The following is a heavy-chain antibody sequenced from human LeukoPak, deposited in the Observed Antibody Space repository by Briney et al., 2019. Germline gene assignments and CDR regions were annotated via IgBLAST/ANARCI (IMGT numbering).Heavy chain of an antibody. Sequence: SETLSLTCTVSGGSISSCYWSWIRQPPGKGLEWIGYIYYSGSTNYNPSLKSRVTISVDTSKNQFSLKLSSVTAADTAVYYCARHVKGATPLFYFDYWGQGTLVTVSS. J-gene: IGHJ4*02. CDR1: GGSISSCY. CDR2: IYYSGST. CDR3: ARHVKGATPLFYFDY. D-gene: IGHD1-26*01. V-gene: IGHV4-59*08.